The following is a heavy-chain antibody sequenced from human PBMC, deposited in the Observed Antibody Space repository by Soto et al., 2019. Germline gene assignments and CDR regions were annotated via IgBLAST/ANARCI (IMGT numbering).Heavy chain of an antibody. Sequence: EVQLLESGGGLVQPGGSLRLSCAASGFTFSSFAMNWVRQAPGKGLEWVSGISGSGGSTYYAYSVRGRFTISRDNSKNTLYLQMNSLRAEDTAVYYCAKGSGYDRTYYYYYYMDVWGKGTTVTVAS. CDR3: AKGSGYDRTYYYYYYMDV. J-gene: IGHJ6*03. CDR2: ISGSGGST. D-gene: IGHD5-12*01. V-gene: IGHV3-23*01. CDR1: GFTFSSFA.